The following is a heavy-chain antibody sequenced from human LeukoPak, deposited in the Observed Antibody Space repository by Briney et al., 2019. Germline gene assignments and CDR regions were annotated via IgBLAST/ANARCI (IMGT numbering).Heavy chain of an antibody. V-gene: IGHV3-74*01. CDR1: GFTFSSYC. CDR3: TRMSREAPGLPDP. D-gene: IGHD5-24*01. Sequence: GGSLRLSCAASGFTFSSYCMQWIRQAPGKGLVWVSRLSPDGSSTTSADSVKGRFTISRDNAKNSLYLQIGSLRADDTAVYYCTRMSREAPGLPDPWGQGTLVTVSS. CDR2: LSPDGSST. J-gene: IGHJ5*02.